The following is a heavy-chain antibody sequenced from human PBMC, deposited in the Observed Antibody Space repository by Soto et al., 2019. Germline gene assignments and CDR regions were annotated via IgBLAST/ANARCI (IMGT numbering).Heavy chain of an antibody. Sequence: GGSLRLSCAVSGFTFDDYAMHWVRQAPGKGLEWVSGISWNSGSIGYADSVKGRFTISRDNADNSLYLQMNSLRPEDTAFYYCAKGMTAARLHAFDIWGQGTLVTVSS. CDR2: ISWNSGSI. J-gene: IGHJ3*02. D-gene: IGHD6-6*01. CDR3: AKGMTAARLHAFDI. CDR1: GFTFDDYA. V-gene: IGHV3-9*01.